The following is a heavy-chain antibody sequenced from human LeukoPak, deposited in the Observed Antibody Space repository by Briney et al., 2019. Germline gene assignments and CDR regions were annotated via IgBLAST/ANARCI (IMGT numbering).Heavy chain of an antibody. CDR3: ARERRGYSYGYED. Sequence: AASVKVSCKSSGSTFTDHYIHWVRQGPGQGLEWMGWINPNSGGTNYAQKFQGRVTMTRDTSISTAYMELSRLRSDDTAVYYCARERRGYSYGYEDWGQGTLVTVSS. J-gene: IGHJ4*02. D-gene: IGHD5-18*01. CDR1: GSTFTDHY. V-gene: IGHV1-2*02. CDR2: INPNSGGT.